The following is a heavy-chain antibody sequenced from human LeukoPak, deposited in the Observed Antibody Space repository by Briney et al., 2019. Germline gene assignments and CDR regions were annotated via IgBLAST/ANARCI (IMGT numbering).Heavy chain of an antibody. CDR2: ISGSGATT. CDR1: GFTFSSYS. D-gene: IGHD1-26*01. V-gene: IGHV3-48*04. CDR3: ARVRGSYSADY. Sequence: GGSLRLSCAASGFTFSSYSMNWVRQAPGKGLEWVSYISGSGATTYYADSVKGRFTISRDNPKDSLYLQLNSLRAEDTALYYCARVRGSYSADYWGXGXLVTVSS. J-gene: IGHJ4*01.